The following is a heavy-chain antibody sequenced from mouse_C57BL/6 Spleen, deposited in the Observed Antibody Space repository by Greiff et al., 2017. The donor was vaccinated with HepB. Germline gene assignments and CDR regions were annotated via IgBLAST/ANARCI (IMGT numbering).Heavy chain of an antibody. Sequence: QVQLQQSGPELVKPGASVKISCKASGYAFSSSWMNWVKQRPGKGLEWIGRIYPGDGDTNYNGKFKGKATLTADKSSSSAYMQLSGLTSEDSAVYFCAREDGNCGRGYWGQGTTLTVSS. V-gene: IGHV1-82*01. CDR1: GYAFSSSW. CDR3: AREDGNCGRGY. CDR2: IYPGDGDT. J-gene: IGHJ2*01. D-gene: IGHD2-1*01.